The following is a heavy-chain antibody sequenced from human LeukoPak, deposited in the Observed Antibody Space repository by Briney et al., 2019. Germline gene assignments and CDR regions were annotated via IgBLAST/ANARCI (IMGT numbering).Heavy chain of an antibody. J-gene: IGHJ4*02. CDR2: ISSASNTI. Sequence: PGESLRLSCAASGFTFSSYSMNWVRQAPGKGLEWVSYISSASNTIYYADSVKGRFTISRDNAKNSLYLQMNSLRAEDTAVYYCARTPTISTDWGQGTLVTVSS. CDR3: ARTPTISTD. CDR1: GFTFSSYS. D-gene: IGHD3-3*01. V-gene: IGHV3-48*04.